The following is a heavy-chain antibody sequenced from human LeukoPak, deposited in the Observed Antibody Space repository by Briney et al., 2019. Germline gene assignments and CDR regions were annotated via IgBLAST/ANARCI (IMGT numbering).Heavy chain of an antibody. CDR3: ARGPNYYNSFDS. V-gene: IGHV4-61*08. D-gene: IGHD3-10*01. CDR2: IYYSGTT. CDR1: GGSISSGDYY. J-gene: IGHJ4*02. Sequence: SQTLSLTCTVSGGSISSGDYYWSWIRQPPGKGLEWIGYIYYSGTTYYNPSLKSRVTISLDMSKNHFSLKLSSVTAADTAVYYCARGPNYYNSFDSWGQGTLVTVSS.